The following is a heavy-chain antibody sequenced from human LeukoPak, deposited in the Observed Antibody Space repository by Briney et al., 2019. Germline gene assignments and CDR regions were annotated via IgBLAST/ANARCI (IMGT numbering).Heavy chain of an antibody. J-gene: IGHJ4*02. CDR2: FNPEDGKT. CDR1: GYIFTELS. CDR3: TTDITWNDGFDH. Sequence: ASVTVSCKVSGYIFTELSIHWVRQAPGKGVKWRGGFNPEDGKTMYARDFQARVTITDDTSADTAYMELSSLSSDDTAVYYCTTDITWNDGFDHWGQGTLLTVSS. V-gene: IGHV1-24*01. D-gene: IGHD1-1*01.